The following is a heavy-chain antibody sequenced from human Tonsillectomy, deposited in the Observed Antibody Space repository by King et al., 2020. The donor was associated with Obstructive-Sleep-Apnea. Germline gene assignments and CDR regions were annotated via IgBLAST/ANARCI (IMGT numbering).Heavy chain of an antibody. V-gene: IGHV1-2*02. CDR3: ARDAAGLHRRSNYFDS. Sequence: VQLVESGAEVKEPGASVKVSCKAFRYTFTGYYIHWVRQAPGQGLEWMGWINPDSGGTDCAQNFQGRVTMTRDTSTSTVYMEPTRLKSDDTAVYYFARDAAGLHRRSNYFDSWGQGTLVTVSS. CDR2: INPDSGGT. J-gene: IGHJ4*02. D-gene: IGHD6-25*01. CDR1: RYTFTGYY.